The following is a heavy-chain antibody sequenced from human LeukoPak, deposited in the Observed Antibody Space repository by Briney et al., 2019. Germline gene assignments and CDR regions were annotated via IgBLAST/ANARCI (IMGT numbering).Heavy chain of an antibody. CDR1: GFIFSSYS. V-gene: IGHV3-21*01. Sequence: GGSLRLSCAASGFIFSSYSMNWVRQAPGKGLEWVSSIRSSSSYIYYADSVKGRFTVSRDNANNSLYLQMNSLRAEDTAVYYCARDEGAAAGTDYGMDVWGQGTTVTVSS. D-gene: IGHD6-13*01. CDR2: IRSSSSYI. J-gene: IGHJ6*02. CDR3: ARDEGAAAGTDYGMDV.